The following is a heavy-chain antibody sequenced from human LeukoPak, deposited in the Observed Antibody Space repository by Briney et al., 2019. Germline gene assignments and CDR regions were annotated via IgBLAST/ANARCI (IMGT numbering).Heavy chain of an antibody. D-gene: IGHD5-12*01. V-gene: IGHV3-21*01. Sequence: GGSLRLSCAASGLTFTSYTINWVRQAPGKGLEWVSSISSTSYISFADSLKGRFTISRDNAKNSVYLQMNGLRAEDTAVYYCARDRGIVAFDYWGQGTLVTVSS. CDR3: ARDRGIVAFDY. CDR2: ISSTSYI. J-gene: IGHJ4*02. CDR1: GLTFTSYT.